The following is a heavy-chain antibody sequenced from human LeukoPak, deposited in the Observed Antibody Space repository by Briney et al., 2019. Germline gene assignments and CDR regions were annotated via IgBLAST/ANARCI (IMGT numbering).Heavy chain of an antibody. D-gene: IGHD3-22*01. V-gene: IGHV3-15*01. Sequence: GGSLRLSCAASGFTFSNAWMSWVRQAPGKGLEWVGRIKSNTDGGTTDYAAPVKGRFTISRDDSKNTLYLQMNSLKTEDTAVYCCTTFGVYYDSGEPFDYWGQGTLVTVSS. CDR3: TTFGVYYDSGEPFDY. CDR1: GFTFSNAW. J-gene: IGHJ4*02. CDR2: IKSNTDGGTT.